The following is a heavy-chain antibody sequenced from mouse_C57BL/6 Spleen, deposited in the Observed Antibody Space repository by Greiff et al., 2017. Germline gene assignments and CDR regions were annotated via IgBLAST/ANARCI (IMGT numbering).Heavy chain of an antibody. CDR1: GYTFTSYW. Sequence: QVQLQQPGAELVKPGASVKLSCKASGYTFTSYWMHWVKQRPGQGLEWIGMIHPNSGSTNYNEKFKSKATLTVDKSSSTAYMQLSSLTSEDSAVYYCARRPDSSGYVNDYWGQGTTLTVSS. D-gene: IGHD3-2*02. CDR2: IHPNSGST. J-gene: IGHJ2*01. V-gene: IGHV1-64*01. CDR3: ARRPDSSGYVNDY.